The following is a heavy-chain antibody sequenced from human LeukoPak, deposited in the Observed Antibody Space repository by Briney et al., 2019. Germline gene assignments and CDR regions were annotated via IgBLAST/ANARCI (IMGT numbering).Heavy chain of an antibody. CDR1: GGSISSYY. J-gene: IGHJ3*02. V-gene: IGHV4-59*01. Sequence: SETLSLTCTVSGGSISSYYWSWIRQPPGKELEWMGYLYYTGSTNYNPSLKSRVTISVDTSKKQFSLKLSSVTAADTAVYYCARSSYYYAADAFDIWGQGTMVTVSS. CDR2: LYYTGST. D-gene: IGHD3-10*01. CDR3: ARSSYYYAADAFDI.